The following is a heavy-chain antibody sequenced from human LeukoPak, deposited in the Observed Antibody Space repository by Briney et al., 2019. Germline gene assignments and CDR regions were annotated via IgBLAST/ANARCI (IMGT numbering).Heavy chain of an antibody. CDR3: AKGPHDSTVEEGYFDY. J-gene: IGHJ4*02. CDR2: ISGSGGST. V-gene: IGHV3-23*01. CDR1: GFTFSSYA. Sequence: GGSLRLSCAASGFTFSSYAMSWVRQAPGKGLEWVSAISGSGGSTYYADSVKGRFTISRDNSKNTLYLQMNSLRAKDTAVYYCAKGPHDSTVEEGYFDYWGQGTLVTVSS. D-gene: IGHD4-17*01.